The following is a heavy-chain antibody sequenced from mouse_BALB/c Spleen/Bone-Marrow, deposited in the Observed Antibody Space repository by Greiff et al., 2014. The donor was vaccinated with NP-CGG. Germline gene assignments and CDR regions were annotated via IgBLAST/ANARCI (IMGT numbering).Heavy chain of an antibody. CDR1: GFNIKDTY. Sequence: VQLQQSGAELVKPGASVKLSCTASGFNIKDTYMHWVKQRPEQGLEWIGRIDPANGNTKYDPKFQGKATITVDTSSNTAYLQLNSLTSEDTAVYYCAQGYDWAMDYWGQGTSVTVSS. J-gene: IGHJ4*01. CDR2: IDPANGNT. D-gene: IGHD2-14*01. CDR3: AQGYDWAMDY. V-gene: IGHV14-3*02.